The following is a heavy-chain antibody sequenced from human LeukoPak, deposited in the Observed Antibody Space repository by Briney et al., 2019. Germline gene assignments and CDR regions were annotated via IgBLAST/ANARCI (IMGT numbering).Heavy chain of an antibody. V-gene: IGHV3-74*01. J-gene: IGHJ6*02. Sequence: PGGSLRLSCAASGFSFSNYYMNWVRQAPGKGLVWVLRVNSDESITTYADSVNGRFTISRDNAKNTLYLQMKSLRAEDTAVYYCARGHLPTPRSAMDVWGQGTTVTVSS. CDR2: VNSDESIT. CDR1: GFSFSNYY. D-gene: IGHD3-3*02. CDR3: ARGHLPTPRSAMDV.